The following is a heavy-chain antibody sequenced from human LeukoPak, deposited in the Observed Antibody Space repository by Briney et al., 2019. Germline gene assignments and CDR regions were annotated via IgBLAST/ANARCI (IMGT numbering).Heavy chain of an antibody. Sequence: SETLSLTCTVSGGSISSYYWSWIRQPPGKGLEWIGYIYYSGSTNYNPSLKSRVTISVDTSKNQFSLKLSSVTAADTAVYYCARETSVATPGHFDYWGQGTLVTVSS. V-gene: IGHV4-59*01. CDR2: IYYSGST. D-gene: IGHD5-12*01. CDR3: ARETSVATPGHFDY. CDR1: GGSISSYY. J-gene: IGHJ4*02.